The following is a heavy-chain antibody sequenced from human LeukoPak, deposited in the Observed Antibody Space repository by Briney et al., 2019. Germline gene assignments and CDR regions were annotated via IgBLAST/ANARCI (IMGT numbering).Heavy chain of an antibody. D-gene: IGHD6-19*01. J-gene: IGHJ4*02. V-gene: IGHV1-69*13. CDR3: ARASSGWYYFDY. CDR2: IIPIFGTA. Sequence: SVKVSCKASGYTVTSYYMHWVRQAPGQGLEWMGGIIPIFGTANYAQKFQGRVTITADESTSTAYMELSSLRSEDTAVYYCARASSGWYYFDYWGQGTLVTVSS. CDR1: GYTVTSYY.